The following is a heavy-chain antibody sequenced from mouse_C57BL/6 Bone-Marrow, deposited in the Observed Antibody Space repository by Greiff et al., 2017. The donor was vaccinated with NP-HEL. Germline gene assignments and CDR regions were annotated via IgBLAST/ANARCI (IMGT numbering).Heavy chain of an antibody. V-gene: IGHV5-6*01. Sequence: EVMLVESGGDLVKPGGSLKLSCAASGFTFSSYGMSWVRQTPDKRLEWVATISSGGSYTYYPDSVKGRFTISRDNAKNTLYLQMSSLKSEDTAMYYCARQNYSNWFAYWGQGTLVTVSA. D-gene: IGHD2-5*01. J-gene: IGHJ3*01. CDR2: ISSGGSYT. CDR1: GFTFSSYG. CDR3: ARQNYSNWFAY.